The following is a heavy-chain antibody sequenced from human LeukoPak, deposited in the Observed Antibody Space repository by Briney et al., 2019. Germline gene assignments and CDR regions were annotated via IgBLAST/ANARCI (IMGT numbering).Heavy chain of an antibody. V-gene: IGHV1-3*01. Sequence: GASVKVSCKASGYTFTSYAMHWVRQAPGQRLEWMGWINAGNGNTKYSQKFQGRVTITRDTSASTAYMELSSLRSEDTAVYYCARRSSGSPPYYFGYWGQGTLVTVSS. CDR1: GYTFTSYA. J-gene: IGHJ4*02. D-gene: IGHD1-26*01. CDR2: INAGNGNT. CDR3: ARRSSGSPPYYFGY.